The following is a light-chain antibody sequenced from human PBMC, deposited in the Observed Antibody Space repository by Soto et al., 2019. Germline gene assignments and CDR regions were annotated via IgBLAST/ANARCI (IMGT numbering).Light chain of an antibody. CDR2: ANN. V-gene: IGLV1-40*01. CDR3: QSYDISRSSFLV. J-gene: IGLJ2*01. Sequence: QSVLTQPPSVSGAPGQRVTISCTGRSSNIGAGYDVHWYQQLPGTAPKLLIYANNNRPSGVPDRFSGSKSGSSASLAITGLQAEDEADYYCQSYDISRSSFLVFGGGTKLTVL. CDR1: SSNIGAGYD.